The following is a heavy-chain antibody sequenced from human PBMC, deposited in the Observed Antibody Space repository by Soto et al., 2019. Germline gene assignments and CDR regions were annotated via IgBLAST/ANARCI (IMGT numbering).Heavy chain of an antibody. Sequence: GGSLRLSCSASGFTFSSYAMHWVRQAPGKGLEYVSAISSNGGSTYYADSVKGRFTISRDNSKNTLYLQMSSLRAEDTAVYYCVKDGRMVRGVFHPYYFDYWGQGTLVTVS. J-gene: IGHJ4*02. V-gene: IGHV3-64D*06. CDR1: GFTFSSYA. D-gene: IGHD3-10*01. CDR2: ISSNGGST. CDR3: VKDGRMVRGVFHPYYFDY.